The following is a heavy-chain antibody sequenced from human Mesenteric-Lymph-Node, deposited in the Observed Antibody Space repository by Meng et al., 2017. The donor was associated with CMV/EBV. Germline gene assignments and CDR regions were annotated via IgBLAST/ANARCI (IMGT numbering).Heavy chain of an antibody. V-gene: IGHV4-61*01. CDR1: GGSVNRGRYY. D-gene: IGHD2-8*02. CDR3: ARDTGVNFDY. CDR2: IGKRGSN. J-gene: IGHJ4*02. Sequence: LTGTVSGGSVNRGRYYWSWSRKQEGKGLERIGYIGKRGSNYYNHSIKSRVTISVDTSKNQFSLKLTSATAADTALYYCARDTGVNFDYWGQGTLVTVSS.